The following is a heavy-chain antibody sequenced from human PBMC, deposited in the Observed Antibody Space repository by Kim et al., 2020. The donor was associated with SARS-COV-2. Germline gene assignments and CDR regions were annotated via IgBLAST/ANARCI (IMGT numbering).Heavy chain of an antibody. V-gene: IGHV3-33*05. D-gene: IGHD5-18*01. CDR3: AREAGTAMVYFDY. Sequence: GGSLRLSCAASGFTFSSYGMHWVRQAPGKGLEWVAVISYDGSNKYYADSVKGRFTISRDNSKNTLYLQMNSLRAEDTAVYYCAREAGTAMVYFDYWGQGTLVTVSS. CDR2: ISYDGSNK. CDR1: GFTFSSYG. J-gene: IGHJ4*02.